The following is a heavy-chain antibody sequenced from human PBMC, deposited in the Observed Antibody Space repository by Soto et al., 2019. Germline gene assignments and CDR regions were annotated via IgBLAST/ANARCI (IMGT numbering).Heavy chain of an antibody. V-gene: IGHV2-5*02. CDR3: AHRQVIGWPRPGFDF. J-gene: IGHJ4*02. Sequence: QITLKESGPTLVKPTQTLTLTCTFSGFSLSTSGVGVGWIRQPPGKALEWLALIYWDDDKRYSPSLRTRLTITKHTSKNQGVLTMPNMDPVDTATYYCAHRQVIGWPRPGFDFWSQGTLVTVSS. D-gene: IGHD6-19*01. CDR2: IYWDDDK. CDR1: GFSLSTSGVG.